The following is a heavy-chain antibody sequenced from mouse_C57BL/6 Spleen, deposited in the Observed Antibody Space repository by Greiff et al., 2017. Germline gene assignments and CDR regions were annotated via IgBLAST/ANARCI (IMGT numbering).Heavy chain of an antibody. CDR1: EYAFPSYD. D-gene: IGHD2-2*01. Sequence: EVHLVESGGGLVQPGASLKLSCESNEYAFPSYDMTWVRKTPEKRLELVAAINSDGGSTYYPDSMERRFIISRDNSEKTLYLQMSSLRSEDTAVYYCARFGYDGAYWGQGTLVTVSA. CDR3: ARFGYDGAY. J-gene: IGHJ3*01. V-gene: IGHV5-2*01. CDR2: INSDGGST.